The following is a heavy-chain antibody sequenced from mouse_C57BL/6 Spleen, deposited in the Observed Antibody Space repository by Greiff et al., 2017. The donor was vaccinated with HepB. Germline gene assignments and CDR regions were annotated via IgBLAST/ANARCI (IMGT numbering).Heavy chain of an antibody. V-gene: IGHV1-53*01. J-gene: IGHJ2*01. CDR2: INPSNGGT. CDR3: ATLRIGYYYGSSYFDY. Sequence: VQLQQPGTELVKPGASVKLSCKASGYTFTSYWMHWVKQRPGQGLEWIGNINPSNGGTNYNEKFKSKATLTVDKSSSTAYMQLSSLTSEDSAVYYCATLRIGYYYGSSYFDYWGQGTTLTVSS. CDR1: GYTFTSYW. D-gene: IGHD1-1*01.